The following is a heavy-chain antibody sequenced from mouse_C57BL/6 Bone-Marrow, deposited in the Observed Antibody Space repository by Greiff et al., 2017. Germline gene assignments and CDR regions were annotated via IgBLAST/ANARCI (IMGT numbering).Heavy chain of an antibody. V-gene: IGHV2-5*01. CDR3: AKNEAYYSNYHYAMDY. J-gene: IGHJ4*01. CDR2: IWRGGST. CDR1: GFSLTSYG. D-gene: IGHD2-5*01. Sequence: QVQLQQSGPGLVQPSQSLSITCTVSGFSLTSYGVHWVRQSPGKGLEWLGVIWRGGSTDYNAAFMSRLSITKDNSKSQVFFKMNSLQADDTAIYYCAKNEAYYSNYHYAMDYWGQGTSVTVSS.